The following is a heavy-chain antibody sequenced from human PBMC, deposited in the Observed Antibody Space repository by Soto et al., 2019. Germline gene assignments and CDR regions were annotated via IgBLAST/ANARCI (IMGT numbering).Heavy chain of an antibody. CDR2: IDLSDSQT. Sequence: GESLKISCKGSGYSFAGYWITWVRQKPGKGLEWMGRIDLSDSQTYYSPSFRGHVTISVTKSITTVFLQWSSLRASDTAMYYCARQIYDSDTGPNFQYYFDSWGQGTPVTSPQ. CDR1: GYSFAGYW. J-gene: IGHJ4*02. D-gene: IGHD3-22*01. CDR3: ARQIYDSDTGPNFQYYFDS. V-gene: IGHV5-10-1*01.